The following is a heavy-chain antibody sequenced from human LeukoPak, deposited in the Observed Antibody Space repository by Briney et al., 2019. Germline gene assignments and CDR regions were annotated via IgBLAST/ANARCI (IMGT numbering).Heavy chain of an antibody. CDR2: ISSSGSTI. Sequence: PGGSLRLPCAASGFTFSDYYMSWIRQAPGKGLEWVSYISSSGSTIYYADSVKGRFTISRDNAKNSLYLQMNSLRAEDTAVYYCARVMSRGYSYGYAFDIWGQGTMVTVSS. J-gene: IGHJ3*02. CDR1: GFTFSDYY. V-gene: IGHV3-11*01. CDR3: ARVMSRGYSYGYAFDI. D-gene: IGHD5-18*01.